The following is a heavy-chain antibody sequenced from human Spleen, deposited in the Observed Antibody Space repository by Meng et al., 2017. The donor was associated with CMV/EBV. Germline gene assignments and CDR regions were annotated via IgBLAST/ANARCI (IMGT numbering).Heavy chain of an antibody. D-gene: IGHD6-6*01. Sequence: GESLKISCAASGFIFSDYYMNWIRQAPGKGLEWISYISGSGTTIYYADSVKGRFTISRDNAKNSLYLQMNNLKAEDTAVYFCARDGDKAQLAAYWGQGSLVTVSS. CDR2: ISGSGTTI. CDR1: GFIFSDYY. V-gene: IGHV3-11*01. CDR3: ARDGDKAQLAAY. J-gene: IGHJ4*02.